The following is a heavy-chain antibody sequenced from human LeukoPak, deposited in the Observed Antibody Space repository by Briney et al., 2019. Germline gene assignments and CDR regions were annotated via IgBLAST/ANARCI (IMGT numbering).Heavy chain of an antibody. CDR2: IRYDGSNK. CDR3: AKDPFRIQPTGYYFDY. J-gene: IGHJ4*02. D-gene: IGHD1-1*01. Sequence: PGGSLRLSCAASGFTFSSYGMHWVRQAPGKGLEWVAFIRYDGSNKYYADSVKGRFTISRDNSKNTLYLQMNSLRAGDAAVYYCAKDPFRIQPTGYYFDYWGRGTLVTVSS. CDR1: GFTFSSYG. V-gene: IGHV3-30*02.